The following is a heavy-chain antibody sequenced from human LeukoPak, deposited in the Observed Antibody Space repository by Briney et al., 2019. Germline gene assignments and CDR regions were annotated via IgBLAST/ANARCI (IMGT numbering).Heavy chain of an antibody. J-gene: IGHJ4*02. Sequence: GGSLRLSCAASGFTLTTYWMHWVRQVPGKGLVWVARINTDGRVTTYADSVKGRFTVSRDNAENTLYLQMSNLRPEDTAVYYCIRETHVGLHLEYWGQGTLATVTS. CDR1: GFTLTTYW. V-gene: IGHV3-74*01. CDR3: IRETHVGLHLEY. D-gene: IGHD3-10*02. CDR2: INTDGRVT.